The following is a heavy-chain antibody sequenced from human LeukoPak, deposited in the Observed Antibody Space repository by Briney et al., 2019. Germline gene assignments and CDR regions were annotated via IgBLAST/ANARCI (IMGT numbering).Heavy chain of an antibody. V-gene: IGHV3-7*02. J-gene: IGHJ4*02. CDR1: GFTFSSYW. Sequence: SGGSLRLSCAASGFTFSSYWMSWVRQAPGKGLEWVANIKQDGSEKYYVDSVKGRFTISRDNAKNSLYLQMNSLRAEDTAVYYCARSPEALWFGELLYFDYWGQGTLVTVSS. D-gene: IGHD3-10*01. CDR3: ARSPEALWFGELLYFDY. CDR2: IKQDGSEK.